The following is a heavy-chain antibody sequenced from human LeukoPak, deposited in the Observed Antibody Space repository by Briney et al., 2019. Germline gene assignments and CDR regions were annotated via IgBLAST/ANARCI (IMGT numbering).Heavy chain of an antibody. Sequence: GGSLRLSCAASGFTFSSYGMHWVRQAPGKGLEWVALISYDGSNKYYADSVKGRFTISRDNSKNTLYLQMNSLKAEDTAVYYCAKVPFLIRYCSSTSCYVGYFDYWGQGTLVTVSS. CDR2: ISYDGSNK. J-gene: IGHJ4*02. CDR1: GFTFSSYG. V-gene: IGHV3-30*18. D-gene: IGHD2-2*01. CDR3: AKVPFLIRYCSSTSCYVGYFDY.